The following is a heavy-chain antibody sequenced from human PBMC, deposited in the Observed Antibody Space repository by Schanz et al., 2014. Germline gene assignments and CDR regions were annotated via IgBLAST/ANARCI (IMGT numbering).Heavy chain of an antibody. CDR3: AKVDRTRYYAMDV. V-gene: IGHV1-69*04. CDR2: IIPILDKT. CDR1: GYTFAGHA. D-gene: IGHD3-9*01. Sequence: QVQLVQSGPEVKKPGASVKVSCQASGYTFAGHAVHWVRQAPGQGLEWMGRIIPILDKTNYAQKFQGRVTMTADKSTSTVYMEVSGLRSEDTAVYYCAKVDRTRYYAMDVWGQGTTVTVSS. J-gene: IGHJ6*02.